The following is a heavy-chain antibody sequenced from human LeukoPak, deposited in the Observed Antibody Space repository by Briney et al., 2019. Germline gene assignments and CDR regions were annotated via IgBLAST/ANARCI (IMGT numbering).Heavy chain of an antibody. CDR2: IIPIFGTA. D-gene: IGHD2-21*02. J-gene: IGHJ3*02. CDR3: ARDSCGGDCYPGSYAFDI. V-gene: IGHV1-69*05. Sequence: ASVKVSCKASGGTFSSYAISWVRQAPGQGLEWMEGIIPIFGTANYAQKFQGRVTITTDESTSTAYMELSSLRSEDTAVYYCARDSCGGDCYPGSYAFDIWGQGTMVTVSS. CDR1: GGTFSSYA.